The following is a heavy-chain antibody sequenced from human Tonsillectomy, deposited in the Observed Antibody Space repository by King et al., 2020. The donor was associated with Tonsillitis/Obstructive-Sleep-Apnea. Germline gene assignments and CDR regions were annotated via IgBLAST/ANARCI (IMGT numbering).Heavy chain of an antibody. CDR2: ISGSGGST. V-gene: IGHV3-23*04. J-gene: IGHJ6*03. D-gene: IGHD3-3*01. CDR1: GFTFSSYA. CDR3: AKDYYDFWSGYPPNYYYYYYMDV. Sequence: QLVQSGGGLVQPGGSLRLSCAASGFTFSSYAMSWVRQAPGKGLEWVSAISGSGGSTYYADSVQGRFTISRDNSKNTLYLQMNSLRAEDTAVYYCAKDYYDFWSGYPPNYYYYYYMDVWGKGTTVTVSS.